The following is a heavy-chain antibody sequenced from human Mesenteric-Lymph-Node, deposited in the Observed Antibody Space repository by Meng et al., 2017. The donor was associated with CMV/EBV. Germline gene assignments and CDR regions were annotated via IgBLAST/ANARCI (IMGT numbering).Heavy chain of an antibody. CDR3: ARERIAAADTKTSYYFDY. V-gene: IGHV3-48*04. J-gene: IGHJ4*02. D-gene: IGHD6-13*01. CDR1: GFTFSSYS. Sequence: GESLKISCAASGFTFSSYSMNWVRQAPGKGLEWVSYISSSSSTIYYADSVKGRFTISRDNAKNSLYLQMNSLRAEDTAVYYCARERIAAADTKTSYYFDYWGQGTLVTVSS. CDR2: ISSSSSTI.